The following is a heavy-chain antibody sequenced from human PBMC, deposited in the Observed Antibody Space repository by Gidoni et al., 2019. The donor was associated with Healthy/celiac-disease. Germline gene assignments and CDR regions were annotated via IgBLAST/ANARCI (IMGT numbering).Heavy chain of an antibody. Sequence: QVQLVESGGGVVQPGRSLRLSCAASGFTFSSYGMHWVRQAPGKGLEWVAVISYDGSNKYYADSVKGRFTISRDNSKNTLYLQMNSLRAEDTAVYYCAKDGVPAAMGSNYYYYYYMDVWGKGTTVTVSS. CDR1: GFTFSSYG. CDR2: ISYDGSNK. CDR3: AKDGVPAAMGSNYYYYYYMDV. J-gene: IGHJ6*03. V-gene: IGHV3-30*18. D-gene: IGHD2-2*01.